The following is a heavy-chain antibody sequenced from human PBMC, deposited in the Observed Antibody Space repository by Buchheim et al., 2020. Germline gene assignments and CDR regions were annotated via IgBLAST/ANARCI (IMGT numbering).Heavy chain of an antibody. Sequence: QVQLVESGGGVVQPGRSLRLSCAASGFAFSTYGMHWVRQAPGKGLEWVAVISYDGSNIYYADSVKGRFAISRDNSKNTLYLQMNNLRADDTAVYYCSRTQPGTVWEPLDSWGQGTL. D-gene: IGHD1-26*01. V-gene: IGHV3-30*03. CDR1: GFAFSTYG. CDR3: SRTQPGTVWEPLDS. CDR2: ISYDGSNI. J-gene: IGHJ4*02.